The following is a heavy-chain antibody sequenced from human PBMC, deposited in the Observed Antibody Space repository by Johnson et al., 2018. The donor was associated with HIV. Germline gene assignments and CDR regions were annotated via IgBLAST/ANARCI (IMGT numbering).Heavy chain of an antibody. Sequence: VQLVESGGGLVKPGGSLRISCSGSGLTLRNAWMTWVRQAPGKGLEWVGHIKREVDGGTTDYTAPVKGRFTILRDDSKNILYLQVNNLKAEDTALYYCTTRLNSGTYWGNYDFDVWGQGTMVTVSS. CDR3: TTRLNSGTYWGNYDFDV. CDR1: GLTLRNAW. CDR2: IKREVDGGTT. J-gene: IGHJ3*01. D-gene: IGHD1-26*01. V-gene: IGHV3-15*01.